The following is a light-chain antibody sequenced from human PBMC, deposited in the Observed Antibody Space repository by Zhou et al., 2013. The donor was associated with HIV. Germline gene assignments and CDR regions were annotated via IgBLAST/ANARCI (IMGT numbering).Light chain of an antibody. Sequence: EIVLTQSPGTLSLSPGERATLSCRASQSVSSSFLAWYQQKPGQAPRLLIYGASSRATGIPDRFSGSGSGTDFTLTISRLEPEDFAVYYCQQHGNSPWTFGKGPRWKXN. CDR3: QQHGNSPWT. CDR1: QSVSSSF. J-gene: IGKJ1*01. V-gene: IGKV3-20*01. CDR2: GAS.